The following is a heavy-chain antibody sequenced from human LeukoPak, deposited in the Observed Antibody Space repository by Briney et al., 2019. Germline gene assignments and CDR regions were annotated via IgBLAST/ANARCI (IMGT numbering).Heavy chain of an antibody. CDR2: ISGSGGST. J-gene: IGHJ4*02. CDR3: AKAPTLQLWSYFDY. Sequence: GGSLRLSCAASGFTFSSYTMSWVRQAPGKGLEWVSAISGSGGSTYYADSVKGRFTISRDNSKNTLYLQMNSLRAEDTAVYYCAKAPTLQLWSYFDYWGQGTLVTVSS. D-gene: IGHD5-18*01. V-gene: IGHV3-23*01. CDR1: GFTFSSYT.